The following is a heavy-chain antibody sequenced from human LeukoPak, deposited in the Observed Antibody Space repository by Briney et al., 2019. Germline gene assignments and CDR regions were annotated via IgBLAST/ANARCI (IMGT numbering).Heavy chain of an antibody. D-gene: IGHD3-16*01. J-gene: IGHJ3*02. CDR2: INPNSGGT. CDR1: GYTFTSYY. V-gene: IGHV1-2*02. Sequence: ASVKVSCKASGYTFTSYYMHWVRQAPGQGLEWMGWINPNSGGTNYAQKFQGRVTMTRDTSISTAYMELSRLRSDDTAVYYCAAEVGELIIGAFDIWGQGTMVTVSS. CDR3: AAEVGELIIGAFDI.